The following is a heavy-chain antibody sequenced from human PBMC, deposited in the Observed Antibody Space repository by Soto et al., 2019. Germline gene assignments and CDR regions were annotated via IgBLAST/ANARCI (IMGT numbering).Heavy chain of an antibody. V-gene: IGHV4-59*11. CDR2: IYYTEGP. Sequence: SETLPLTCSVSGGSITSHFWNWIRQPPGKGLEWIAYIYYTEGPRYNPSLQSRVTVSFDTSKNQFSLRLNSVTAADTAVYYCARGAIPTQNWFDPWGQGTLVTVSS. D-gene: IGHD2-2*02. CDR3: ARGAIPTQNWFDP. CDR1: GGSITSHF. J-gene: IGHJ5*02.